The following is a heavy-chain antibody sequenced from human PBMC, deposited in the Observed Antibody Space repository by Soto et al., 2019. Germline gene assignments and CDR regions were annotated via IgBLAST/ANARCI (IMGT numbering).Heavy chain of an antibody. V-gene: IGHV3-43D*04. D-gene: IGHD3-3*01. Sequence: PGGSLRLSCAASGFTFDEYAVHWVRQPPGKGLEWVSLISWDGSNRYYADSVQGRFTISRDNSKYSLYLEMNSLRPEDTALYYYAKGISRGPTKNYDFWSGPDYWGQGTLVTVSS. J-gene: IGHJ4*02. CDR1: GFTFDEYA. CDR2: ISWDGSNR. CDR3: AKGISRGPTKNYDFWSGPDY.